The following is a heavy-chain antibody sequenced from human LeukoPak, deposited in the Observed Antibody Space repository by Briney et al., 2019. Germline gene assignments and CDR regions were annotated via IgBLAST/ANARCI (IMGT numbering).Heavy chain of an antibody. CDR2: IYYSGST. J-gene: IGHJ3*02. CDR1: GGSISSYY. V-gene: IGHV4-59*01. D-gene: IGHD2-15*01. Sequence: PSETLSLTCTVSGGSISSYYWSLIRQPPWQGLAWIGYIYYSGSTNYNPSLKSRVTISVDTSKNQFSLKLSSVTAADTAVYYCARAPAPADAFDIWGQGTMVTVSS. CDR3: ARAPAPADAFDI.